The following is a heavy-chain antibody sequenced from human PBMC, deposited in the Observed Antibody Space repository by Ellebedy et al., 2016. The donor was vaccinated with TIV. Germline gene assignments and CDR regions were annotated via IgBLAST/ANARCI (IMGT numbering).Heavy chain of an antibody. J-gene: IGHJ6*02. CDR2: IWYDGSNK. Sequence: GGSLRLSCAASGFTFSSYGMHWVRQAPGKGLEWVAVIWYDGSNKYYADSVKGRFTISRDNSKNTLYLQMNSLRAEDTAVYYCARAHTGIAVAGTPYGMDVWGQGTTVTVSS. CDR1: GFTFSSYG. V-gene: IGHV3-33*01. D-gene: IGHD6-19*01. CDR3: ARAHTGIAVAGTPYGMDV.